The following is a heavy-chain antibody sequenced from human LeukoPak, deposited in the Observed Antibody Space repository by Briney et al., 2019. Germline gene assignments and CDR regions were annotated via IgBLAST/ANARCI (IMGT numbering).Heavy chain of an antibody. CDR1: GFTFSGSA. Sequence: GGSLRLSCAASGFTFSGSAMHWVRQASGKGLEWVGRIRSKANSYATAYAASVKGRFTISRDDSKNTAYLQMNSLKTEDTAVYYCTKSLLFGNMDRDYYYGMDVWGQGTTVTVSS. CDR2: IRSKANSYAT. V-gene: IGHV3-73*01. D-gene: IGHD3-10*01. J-gene: IGHJ6*02. CDR3: TKSLLFGNMDRDYYYGMDV.